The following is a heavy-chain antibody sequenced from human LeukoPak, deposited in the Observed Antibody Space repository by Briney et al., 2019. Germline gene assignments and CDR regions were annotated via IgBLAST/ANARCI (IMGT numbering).Heavy chain of an antibody. J-gene: IGHJ3*02. CDR1: GFTFSSYS. V-gene: IGHV3-48*01. CDR2: ISSSSSTL. Sequence: PGGSLRLSCAASGFTFSSYSMNWVRQAPGKGLEWVSYISSSSSTLYYADSVKGRFTISRDNAKNSLYLQMNSLRAEDTAVYYCAREGVVVVPAARLLDAFDIWGQGTMVTVSS. CDR3: AREGVVVVPAARLLDAFDI. D-gene: IGHD2-2*01.